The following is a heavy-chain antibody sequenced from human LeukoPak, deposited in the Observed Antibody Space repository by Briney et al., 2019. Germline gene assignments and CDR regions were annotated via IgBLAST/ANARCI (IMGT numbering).Heavy chain of an antibody. CDR2: MKQSGTP. Sequence: SETLSLTCAVYGGSFSAFHWNWIRQSPAKGLEWLGEMKQSGTPRYNPSLQSRVTISVDKSKIQFSLNVRSVTAADTAVYYCASRPFLYGFRTYFDNWAQGTLVTVSS. V-gene: IGHV4-34*01. J-gene: IGHJ4*02. CDR1: GGSFSAFH. CDR3: ASRPFLYGFRTYFDN. D-gene: IGHD3-10*01.